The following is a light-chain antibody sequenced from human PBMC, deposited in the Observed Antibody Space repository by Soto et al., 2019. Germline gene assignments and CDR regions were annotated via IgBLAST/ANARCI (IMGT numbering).Light chain of an antibody. V-gene: IGKV1-39*01. CDR3: QQRYISPYT. CDR2: AAS. J-gene: IGKJ2*01. CDR1: QSINIY. Sequence: IQLTQSPSSLSASVGDRVTVTCRASQSINIYLNWYQQKSGKAPTLLIYAASSLQSGVPSRFSGGGCRTDFTLTIISLQTEDFATCSCQQRYISPYTFGKGTKLDI.